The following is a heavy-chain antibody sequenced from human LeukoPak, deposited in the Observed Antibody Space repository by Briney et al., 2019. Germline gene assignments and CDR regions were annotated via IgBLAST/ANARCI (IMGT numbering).Heavy chain of an antibody. Sequence: SETLSLTCTVSGGSSSSYYWSWIRQPAGKGLEWIGRIYTSGSTNYNPSLKSRVTMSVDTSKNQFSLKLSSVTAADTAVYYCARYHDENDAFDIWGQGTMVTVSS. J-gene: IGHJ3*02. D-gene: IGHD1-1*01. CDR1: GGSSSSYY. CDR2: IYTSGST. V-gene: IGHV4-4*07. CDR3: ARYHDENDAFDI.